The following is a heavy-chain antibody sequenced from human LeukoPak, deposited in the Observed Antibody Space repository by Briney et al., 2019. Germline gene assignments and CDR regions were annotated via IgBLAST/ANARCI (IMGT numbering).Heavy chain of an antibody. D-gene: IGHD6-19*01. CDR2: INPNSGGT. CDR3: ARASEGAVAGSLDY. J-gene: IGHJ4*02. V-gene: IGHV1-2*02. Sequence: ASVKVSCKASGYTFTGYYMHWVRQAPGQELEWMGWINPNSGGTNYAQKFQGRVTMTRDTSISTAYMELSRLRSDDTAVYYCARASEGAVAGSLDYWGQGTLVTASS. CDR1: GYTFTGYY.